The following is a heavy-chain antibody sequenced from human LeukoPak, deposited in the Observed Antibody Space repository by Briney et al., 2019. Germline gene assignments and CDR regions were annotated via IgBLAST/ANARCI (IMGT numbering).Heavy chain of an antibody. V-gene: IGHV3-23*01. CDR1: GFTFSSYA. CDR3: ANSSDLWSAYFVS. CDR2: ISNSASST. Sequence: PGGSLRLACAASGFTFSSYAMRWVRQAPGKGREWVSTISNSASSTYYADSVKGRFAISRDNSKNTLYLHKNSLRAEDTAVYYCANSSDLWSAYFVSWGQGTLVTVSS. J-gene: IGHJ4*02. D-gene: IGHD3-3*01.